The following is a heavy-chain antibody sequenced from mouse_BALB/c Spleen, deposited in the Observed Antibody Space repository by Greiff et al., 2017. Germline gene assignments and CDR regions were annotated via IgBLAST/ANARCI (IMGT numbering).Heavy chain of an antibody. J-gene: IGHJ3*01. CDR2: ISSGSSTI. CDR3: ARSTYGNGVGFAY. CDR1: GFTSSSFG. V-gene: IGHV5-17*02. D-gene: IGHD2-1*01. Sequence: EVNVVESGGGLVQPGGSRKLSCAASGFTSSSFGMHWVRQAPEKGLEWVAYISSGSSTIYYADTVKGRFTISRDNPKNTLFLQMTSLRSEDTAMYYCARSTYGNGVGFAYWGQGTLVTVSA.